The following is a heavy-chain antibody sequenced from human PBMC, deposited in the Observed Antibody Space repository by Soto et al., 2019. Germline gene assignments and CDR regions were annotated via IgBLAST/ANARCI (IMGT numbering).Heavy chain of an antibody. V-gene: IGHV1-2*02. CDR3: ARFNDIVVVPALRDYYYYYGMDV. D-gene: IGHD2-2*01. Sequence: QVQLVQSGAEVKKPGASVKVSCKASGYTFTGYYMHWVRQAPGQGLEWMGWINPNSGGTNYAQKFQGRVTMTRDTSISTAYMELSRLRSDDTAVYYCARFNDIVVVPALRDYYYYYGMDVWGQGTTVTVSS. CDR2: INPNSGGT. CDR1: GYTFTGYY. J-gene: IGHJ6*02.